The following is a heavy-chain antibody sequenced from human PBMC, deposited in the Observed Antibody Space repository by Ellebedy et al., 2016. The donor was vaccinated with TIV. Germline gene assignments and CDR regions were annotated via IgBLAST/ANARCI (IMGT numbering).Heavy chain of an antibody. V-gene: IGHV4-38-2*02. CDR1: GYSINAGYY. D-gene: IGHD4-17*01. J-gene: IGHJ4*02. CDR2: IYHTGST. CDR3: ASQTLKYGHYNFDY. Sequence: SETLSLTCTVSGYSINAGYYWGWIRQPPGKGLEWIGSIYHTGSTFYNTSLESRITISVGTSKNQFSLRLSSVTAADTAVYYCASQTLKYGHYNFDYWGQGTLVTVSS.